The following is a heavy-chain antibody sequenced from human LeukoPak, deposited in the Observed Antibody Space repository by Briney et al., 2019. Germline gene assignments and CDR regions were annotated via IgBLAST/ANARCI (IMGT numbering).Heavy chain of an antibody. Sequence: ASVKVSCKASGYTFTGYYMHWVRQAPGQGLEWMGWINPNSGGTNYAQKFQGRVTMTRDTSISTAYMELSRLRSDDTAVYYCASGYCSGGSCYWFDPWGQGTPVTVSS. CDR3: ASGYCSGGSCYWFDP. V-gene: IGHV1-2*02. CDR1: GYTFTGYY. J-gene: IGHJ5*02. CDR2: INPNSGGT. D-gene: IGHD2-15*01.